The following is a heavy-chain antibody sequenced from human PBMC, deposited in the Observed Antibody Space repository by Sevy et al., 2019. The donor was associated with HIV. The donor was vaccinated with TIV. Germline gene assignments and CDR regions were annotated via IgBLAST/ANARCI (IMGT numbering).Heavy chain of an antibody. J-gene: IGHJ6*02. CDR2: ISYDGSNK. D-gene: IGHD3-22*01. CDR1: GFTFSSYA. CDR3: AREGDDSSGYYLLGYYYGMDV. Sequence: GGSLRLSCAASGFTFSSYAMHWVRQAPGKGLEWVAVISYDGSNKYYADSVKGRFTISRDNSKNTLYLQMNGLGAEDTALYYCAREGDDSSGYYLLGYYYGMDVWGQGTTVTVSS. V-gene: IGHV3-30-3*01.